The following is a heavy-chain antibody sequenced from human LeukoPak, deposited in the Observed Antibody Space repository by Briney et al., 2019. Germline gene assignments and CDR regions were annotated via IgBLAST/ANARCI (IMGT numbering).Heavy chain of an antibody. J-gene: IGHJ3*02. V-gene: IGHV4-30-2*01. CDR3: ARHGFPGTTGGAFDI. CDR2: IYHSGST. CDR1: GGSISSGGYY. D-gene: IGHD1-1*01. Sequence: SETLSLTCTVSGGSISSGGYYWSWIRQPPGKGLEWIGYIYHSGSTYYNPSLKSRVTISVDRSKNQFSLKLSSVTAADTAVYYCARHGFPGTTGGAFDIWGQGTMVTVSS.